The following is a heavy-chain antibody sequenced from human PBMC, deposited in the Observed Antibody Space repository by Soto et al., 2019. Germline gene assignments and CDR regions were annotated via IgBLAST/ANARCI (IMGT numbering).Heavy chain of an antibody. Sequence: EVQLVESGGGLVQPGGSLRLSCAASGFTVSSNYMSWSRQAPGKGLEWVSVIYSGGSTYYADSVKGRFTISRHNSKNTLYLQMNSLRAEDTAVYYCASGVIAGTFDIWGQGTMVTVSS. CDR3: ASGVIAGTFDI. D-gene: IGHD2-21*01. J-gene: IGHJ3*02. CDR1: GFTVSSNY. CDR2: IYSGGST. V-gene: IGHV3-53*04.